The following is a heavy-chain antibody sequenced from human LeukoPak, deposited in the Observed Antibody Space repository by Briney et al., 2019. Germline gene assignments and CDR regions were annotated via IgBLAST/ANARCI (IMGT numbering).Heavy chain of an antibody. J-gene: IGHJ4*02. D-gene: IGHD3-16*01. CDR3: ARDRLRGEFDY. CDR2: IKQDGSEK. V-gene: IGHV3-7*01. Sequence: PGGSLRLSCAASGFTFSSYLMSWVRQAPGRGLEWVANIKQDGSEKYYVDSVKDRFTISRDNAKNSLYLQMNSLRAEDTAVYYCARDRLRGEFDYWGLGTLVTVSS. CDR1: GFTFSSYL.